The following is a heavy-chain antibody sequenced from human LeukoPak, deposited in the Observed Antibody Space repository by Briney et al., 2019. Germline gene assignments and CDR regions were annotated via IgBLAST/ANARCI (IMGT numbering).Heavy chain of an antibody. Sequence: GGSLRLSCAASGFTFSSYAMSWVRQAPGKGLEWVSAISGSGGSTYHADSVKGRFTISRDNSKNTLYLQMNSLRAEDTAVYYCAKDLVRGVNPRYYFDYWGQGTLVTVSS. J-gene: IGHJ4*02. CDR3: AKDLVRGVNPRYYFDY. V-gene: IGHV3-23*01. CDR1: GFTFSSYA. CDR2: ISGSGGST. D-gene: IGHD3-10*01.